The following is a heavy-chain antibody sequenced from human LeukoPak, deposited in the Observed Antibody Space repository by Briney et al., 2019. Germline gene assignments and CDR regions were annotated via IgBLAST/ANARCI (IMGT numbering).Heavy chain of an antibody. CDR1: GYTFTSYY. V-gene: IGHV1-46*01. D-gene: IGHD6-19*01. J-gene: IGHJ4*02. CDR3: ARDYVGRIAVAGTGYFDY. Sequence: ASVKVSCKASGYTFTSYYMHWVRQAPGQGLEWMGIINPSGGGTSYAQKFQGRVTMTRDTSTSTVYMELSSLRSEDTAVYYCARDYVGRIAVAGTGYFDYWGQGTLVTVSS. CDR2: INPSGGGT.